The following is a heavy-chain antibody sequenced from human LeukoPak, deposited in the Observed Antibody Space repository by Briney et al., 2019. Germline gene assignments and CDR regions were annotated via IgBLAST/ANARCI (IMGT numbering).Heavy chain of an antibody. D-gene: IGHD6-19*01. CDR1: GFTLTNYA. CDR2: ISGGNT. Sequence: GGCLRLSCAASGFTLTNYAMNWVRQTPGKGLEWVSGISGGNTYYADSVRGRFTISRVSSKNTLYLHMDFLRAEHTAVYLCAKGFTTGWSEGYLDYWGQGTLVSVSS. J-gene: IGHJ4*02. CDR3: AKGFTTGWSEGYLDY. V-gene: IGHV3-23*01.